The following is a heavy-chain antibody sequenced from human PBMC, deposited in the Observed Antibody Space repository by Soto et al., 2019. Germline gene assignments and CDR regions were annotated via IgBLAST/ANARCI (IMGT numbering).Heavy chain of an antibody. D-gene: IGHD3-10*01. CDR1: GYTFTSYA. Sequence: GASVKVSCKASGYTFTSYAMHWVRQAPGQRLEWMGWINAGNGNTKYSQKFQGRVTITRDTSASTAYMELSSLRSEDTAVYYCARGLTYYYGSGSYRPVDVWGQGTTVTVSS. J-gene: IGHJ6*02. CDR2: INAGNGNT. CDR3: ARGLTYYYGSGSYRPVDV. V-gene: IGHV1-3*01.